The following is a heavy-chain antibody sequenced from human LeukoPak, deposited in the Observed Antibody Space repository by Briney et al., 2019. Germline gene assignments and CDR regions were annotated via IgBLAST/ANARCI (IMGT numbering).Heavy chain of an antibody. CDR3: ARGYLGGN. V-gene: IGHV4-34*01. CDR1: GGSFSGYY. D-gene: IGHD3-16*01. CDR2: INHSGST. J-gene: IGHJ4*02. Sequence: ETLSLTCAVYGGSFSGYYWSWIRQPPGKGLEGIGEINHSGSTNYNPSLKSRVTISVDTSKNQFSLKLSSVTAADTAVYYCARGYLGGNWGQGTLVTVSS.